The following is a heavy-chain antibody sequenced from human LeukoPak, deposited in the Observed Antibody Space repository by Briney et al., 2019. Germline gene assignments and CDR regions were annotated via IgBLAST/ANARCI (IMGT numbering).Heavy chain of an antibody. CDR1: GGTFSSYA. D-gene: IGHD6-6*01. CDR3: ASGAESARPFYYYMDV. Sequence: SVKVSCKASGGTFSSYAISWVRQATGQGLEWIGRIIPIFVTANYAQKFQGRVTITTDESTSTAYMELSSLRSEDTAVYYCASGAESARPFYYYMDVWGKGTTVTVSS. J-gene: IGHJ6*03. V-gene: IGHV1-69*05. CDR2: IIPIFVTA.